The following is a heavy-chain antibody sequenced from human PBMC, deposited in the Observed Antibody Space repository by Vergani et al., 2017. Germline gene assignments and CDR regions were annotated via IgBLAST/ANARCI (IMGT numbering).Heavy chain of an antibody. CDR3: ERGVSVGGSTGTRVVGAPYNWFDP. V-gene: IGHV4-59*01. Sequence: QVQLQESGPGLVKPSETLSLTCTVSGGSISSYYWSWLRQPPGTGLEWIGYIYYSGSTNYNPSLNSRVTISVDTSKNQFSLKLSSVTAADTAVYYCERGVSVGGSTGTRVVGAPYNWFDPWGQGTLVTVSS. CDR1: GGSISSYY. CDR2: IYYSGST. D-gene: IGHD1-1*01. J-gene: IGHJ5*02.